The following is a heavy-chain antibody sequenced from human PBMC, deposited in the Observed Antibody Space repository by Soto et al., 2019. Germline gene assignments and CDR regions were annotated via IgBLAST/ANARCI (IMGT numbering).Heavy chain of an antibody. CDR3: VGSLMSRAMESFDY. CDR1: AGSISRYY. D-gene: IGHD5-18*01. J-gene: IGHJ4*02. V-gene: IGHV4-59*01. CDR2: ISYTVDA. Sequence: PSESLSLTCSVSAGSISRYYWAWVRKSPGEGLEWIAHISYTVDASYNPSLKSRVTISLDTSKNQIALSLMSVTAADTAVYYCVGSLMSRAMESFDYWGQGTLVTVSS.